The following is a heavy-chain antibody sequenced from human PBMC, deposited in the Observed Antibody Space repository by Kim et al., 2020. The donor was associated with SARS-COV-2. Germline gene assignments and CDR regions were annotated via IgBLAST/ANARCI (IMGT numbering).Heavy chain of an antibody. J-gene: IGHJ3*02. V-gene: IGHV5-51*01. Sequence: GESLKISCKGSRYSFTTYWIGWVRQMPGKGLEWVGIVYPGDSDTRYSPSFKGQVTISADKSINTADLQWGSLKASDTARYYCARTNVDDHDAFDIWGQGTMVTVSS. CDR3: ARTNVDDHDAFDI. CDR2: VYPGDSDT. D-gene: IGHD2-15*01. CDR1: RYSFTTYW.